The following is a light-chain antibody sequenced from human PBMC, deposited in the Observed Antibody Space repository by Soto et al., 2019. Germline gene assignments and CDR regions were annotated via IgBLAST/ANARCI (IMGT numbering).Light chain of an antibody. J-gene: IGLJ2*01. CDR1: SSDVGGYNY. CDR3: SSSTVYRTVV. V-gene: IGLV2-14*01. CDR2: DVS. Sequence: QSALTQPASVSGSPGQSIAISCTGTSSDVGGYNYVSWYQQHPGKAPKLMIFDVSNRPSGVSDRFSGSKSGNTASLTISGLQAEAEAHYYCSSSTVYRTVVFGGGTKLTVL.